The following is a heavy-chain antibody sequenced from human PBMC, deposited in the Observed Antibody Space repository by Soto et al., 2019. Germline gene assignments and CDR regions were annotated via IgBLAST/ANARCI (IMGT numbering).Heavy chain of an antibody. J-gene: IGHJ5*01. CDR3: ARRVAYTPSLFDL. CDR2: IHYSGST. D-gene: IGHD2-21*01. V-gene: IGHV4-59*02. Sequence: SETLCLTCTVSSGSVNSYYWTWSRQPPGKGLEWIGDIHYSGSTNYNLSLKSRVSISIDTSKNQFSLIVNSVTAADTAVYYCARRVAYTPSLFDLWGQRAPVTVSS. CDR1: SGSVNSYY.